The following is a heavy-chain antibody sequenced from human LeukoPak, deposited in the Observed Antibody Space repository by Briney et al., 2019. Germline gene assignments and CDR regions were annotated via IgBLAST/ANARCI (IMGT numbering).Heavy chain of an antibody. CDR2: ISGSGGST. J-gene: IGHJ3*02. CDR3: AKPRSDSSGYYYGDAFDI. Sequence: GGSLRLSCAASGFTFSSYAMSWVRQAPGKGLEWVSAISGSGGSTYYADSVKGRFTISRDNSKNTLYLQMNSLRAEDTAVYYCAKPRSDSSGYYYGDAFDIRGQGTMVTVSS. CDR1: GFTFSSYA. D-gene: IGHD3-22*01. V-gene: IGHV3-23*01.